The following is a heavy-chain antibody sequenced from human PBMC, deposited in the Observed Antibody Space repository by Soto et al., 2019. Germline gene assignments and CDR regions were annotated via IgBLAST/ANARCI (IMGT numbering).Heavy chain of an antibody. Sequence: PGGSLRLSCAASGFTFSGYAMSWVRQAPGKGLEWVSAISGSGGSTYYADSVKGRFTISRDNSKNTLYLQMNSLRAEDTAVYYCAKVAAEGYDILTGPRMAFDIWGQGTVVTVSS. D-gene: IGHD3-9*01. CDR3: AKVAAEGYDILTGPRMAFDI. V-gene: IGHV3-23*01. CDR1: GFTFSGYA. CDR2: ISGSGGST. J-gene: IGHJ3*02.